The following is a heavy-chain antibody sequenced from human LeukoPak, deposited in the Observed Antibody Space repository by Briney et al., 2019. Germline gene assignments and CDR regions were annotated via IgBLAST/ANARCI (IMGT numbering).Heavy chain of an antibody. CDR2: ISNNGGYT. D-gene: IGHD2-15*01. Sequence: GGSLRLSCAASGFTFSSSAMSWVRQAPGKGLEWVSAISNNGGYTYYADSVQGRFTISRDNSKSTLCLQMNSLRAEDTAVYYCATQLGSCSDGSCYFPYWGQGTLVTVSS. CDR1: GFTFSSSA. J-gene: IGHJ4*02. V-gene: IGHV3-23*01. CDR3: ATQLGSCSDGSCYFPY.